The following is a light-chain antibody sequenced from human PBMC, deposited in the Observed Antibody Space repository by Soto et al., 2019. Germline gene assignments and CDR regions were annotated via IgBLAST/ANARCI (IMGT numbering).Light chain of an antibody. Sequence: LRQSPGALSLYKGERATLSCRARQSVSNNYLAWYQQKPGQAPRLLIYGASNRATGIPDRLSGSGSGTDFTLTISRLEPEDFAVYYCQQYGSSGTFGQGTKVAIK. V-gene: IGKV3-20*01. J-gene: IGKJ1*01. CDR1: QSVSNNY. CDR2: GAS. CDR3: QQYGSSGT.